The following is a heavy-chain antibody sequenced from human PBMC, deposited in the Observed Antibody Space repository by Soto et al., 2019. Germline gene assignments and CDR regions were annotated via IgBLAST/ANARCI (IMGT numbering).Heavy chain of an antibody. CDR1: GFTFTSSS. J-gene: IGHJ4*02. Sequence: SVKVSCKASGFTFTSSSVQWVRQARGQRLEGIGWIVVGSGNTNYAQKFQERVTITRDMSTSTAYMELSSLRSEDTAVYYCAAVMYDSSGYYYVGYWGQGTLVTVSS. D-gene: IGHD3-22*01. V-gene: IGHV1-58*01. CDR3: AAVMYDSSGYYYVGY. CDR2: IVVGSGNT.